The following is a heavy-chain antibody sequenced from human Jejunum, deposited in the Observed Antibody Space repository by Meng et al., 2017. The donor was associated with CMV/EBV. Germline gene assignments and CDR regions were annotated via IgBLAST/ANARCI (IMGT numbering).Heavy chain of an antibody. V-gene: IGHV3-74*01. CDR2: INVDGSST. Sequence: LPYSGYWVHWVRQAPREGLVWVSRINVDGSSTCYADSMKGRFSTSRDNAKNTVYLQMSSRRVEDTAVYYCAGSILGSGSYFGDDYWGQGTLVTVSS. J-gene: IGHJ4*02. CDR1: LPYSGYW. D-gene: IGHD3-10*01. CDR3: AGSILGSGSYFGDDY.